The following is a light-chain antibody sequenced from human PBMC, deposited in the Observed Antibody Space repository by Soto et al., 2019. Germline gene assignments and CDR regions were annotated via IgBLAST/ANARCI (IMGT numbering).Light chain of an antibody. Sequence: ETVLTQSTGTLSLSPGERATLSCRASQSVSSSSLAWYQQRPGQAPRLLIYGTSSRATGIPDRFSGSGSGTDFTLTISRLEPEDFAVYFCQRYGSSPLITFGQGTRLEIK. J-gene: IGKJ5*01. CDR3: QRYGSSPLIT. V-gene: IGKV3-20*01. CDR2: GTS. CDR1: QSVSSSS.